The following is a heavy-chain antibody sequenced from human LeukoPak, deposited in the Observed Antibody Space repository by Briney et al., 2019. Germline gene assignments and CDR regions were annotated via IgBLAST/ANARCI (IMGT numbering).Heavy chain of an antibody. D-gene: IGHD2/OR15-2a*01. CDR3: ARGGASHFDP. CDR2: ITENGSAT. CDR1: GFTFSSYA. J-gene: IGHJ5*02. V-gene: IGHV3-7*04. Sequence: GGSLRLSCAASGFTFSSYAMSWVRQTPGKGLEWVAKITENGSATYYADSVKGRFTISRDTAKRSLYLEMSRLKVEDTAVYYCARGGASHFDPWGQGTLVTVSS.